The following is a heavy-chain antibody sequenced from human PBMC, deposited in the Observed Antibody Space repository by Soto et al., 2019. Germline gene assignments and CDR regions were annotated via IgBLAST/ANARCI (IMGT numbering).Heavy chain of an antibody. CDR2: INHSGST. Sequence: SETLSLTCAVYGGSFSCYYWSWIRQPPGKGLEWIGEINHSGSTNYNPSLKSRVTISVDTSKNQFSLKLSSVTAADTAVYYCARARRDSSGWPSWGYYFDYWGQGTLVTVSS. D-gene: IGHD6-19*01. J-gene: IGHJ4*02. CDR1: GGSFSCYY. CDR3: ARARRDSSGWPSWGYYFDY. V-gene: IGHV4-34*01.